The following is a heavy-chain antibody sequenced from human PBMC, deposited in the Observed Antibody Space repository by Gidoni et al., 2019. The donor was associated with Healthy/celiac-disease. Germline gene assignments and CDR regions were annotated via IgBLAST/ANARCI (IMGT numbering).Heavy chain of an antibody. CDR1: GLTFRSYA. CDR2: IRGSGGST. D-gene: IGHD3-22*01. Sequence: EVQLLESGGGLVQPGGSLRLSCAASGLTFRSYAMSWVRQAPGKGLEWVSAIRGSGGSTYYADSVKGRFTISRDNSKNTLYLQMNSLRAEDTAVYYCAKEPDYYDSSGYYLGWGQGTLVTVSS. V-gene: IGHV3-23*01. J-gene: IGHJ4*02. CDR3: AKEPDYYDSSGYYLG.